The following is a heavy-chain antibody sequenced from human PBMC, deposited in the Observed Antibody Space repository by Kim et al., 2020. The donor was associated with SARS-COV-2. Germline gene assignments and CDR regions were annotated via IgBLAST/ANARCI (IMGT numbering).Heavy chain of an antibody. J-gene: IGHJ4*02. Sequence: GGSLRLSCAASGFTFDDYAMHWVRQAPGKGLEWVSGISWNSGSIGYADSVKGRFTISRDNAKNSLYLQMNSLRAEDTALYYCAKDSSLYGSYYVVFDYWGQGTLVTVSS. CDR2: ISWNSGSI. CDR1: GFTFDDYA. V-gene: IGHV3-9*01. CDR3: AKDSSLYGSYYVVFDY. D-gene: IGHD1-26*01.